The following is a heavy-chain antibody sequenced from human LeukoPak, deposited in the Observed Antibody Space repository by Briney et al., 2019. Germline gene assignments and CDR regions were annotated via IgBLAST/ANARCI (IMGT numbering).Heavy chain of an antibody. D-gene: IGHD1-1*01. CDR1: GYTFTSHG. J-gene: IGHJ5*02. V-gene: IGHV1-18*01. CDR3: ASAPRETRIPYELAEGP. CDR2: ISLYDGKT. Sequence: ASVKVSCKASGYTFTSHGITWMRQAPGQGLEWMGWISLYDGKTNYALKVQDRLTMTTDKSTSTTYMELRSLGSDDTAVYYCASAPRETRIPYELAEGPWGQGTLVTVSS.